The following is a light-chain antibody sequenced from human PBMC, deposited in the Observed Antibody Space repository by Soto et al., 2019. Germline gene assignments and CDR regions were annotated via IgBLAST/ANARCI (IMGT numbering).Light chain of an antibody. CDR2: DNN. V-gene: IGLV1-51*01. CDR3: GTWDTSLSAFV. J-gene: IGLJ1*01. Sequence: QSVLTQPPSVSAAPGQTVTISCSGGSSNIGNNYVSWYQHLPGTAPKFLIYDNNKRPLGIPDRFSGSKSGTAATLGITGLQTGDEADYYCGTWDTSLSAFVFGTGTKLTVL. CDR1: SSNIGNNY.